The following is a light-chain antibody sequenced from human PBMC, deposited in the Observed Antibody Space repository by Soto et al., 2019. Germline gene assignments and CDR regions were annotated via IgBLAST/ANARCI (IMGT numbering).Light chain of an antibody. V-gene: IGLV3-21*04. CDR3: QVWDRSSDQGV. CDR2: YDT. Sequence: SYELTQPPSVSVAPGKTARITCGGSNIGSKSVHWYQQKPGQAPVLVIYYDTDRPSGIPERFSGSTSGNTATLTISRVEDGDEADYYCQVWDRSSDQGVFGGGTQLTVL. J-gene: IGLJ3*02. CDR1: NIGSKS.